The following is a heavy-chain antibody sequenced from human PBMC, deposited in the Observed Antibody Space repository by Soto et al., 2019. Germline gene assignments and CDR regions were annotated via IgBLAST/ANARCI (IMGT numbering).Heavy chain of an antibody. V-gene: IGHV4-31*03. CDR2: IYYSGST. J-gene: IGHJ4*02. Sequence: QVQLQESGPGLVKPSQTLSLTCTVSGGSISSGGYYWSWIRQHPGKGLEWIGYIYYSGSTYYNPSLKGRVTISGDTSKNQFSLKLSSVTAADTAVYYCARKATVTTCFDYWGQGTLVTVSS. D-gene: IGHD4-17*01. CDR3: ARKATVTTCFDY. CDR1: GGSISSGGYY.